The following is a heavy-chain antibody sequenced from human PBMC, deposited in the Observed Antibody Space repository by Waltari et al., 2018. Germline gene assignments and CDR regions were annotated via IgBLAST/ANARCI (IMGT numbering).Heavy chain of an antibody. J-gene: IGHJ4*02. V-gene: IGHV1-69*12. CDR1: GGTFSSYA. Sequence: QVQLVQSGAEVKKPGSSVKVSCKASGGTFSSYAISWVRQAPGQGLEWMGVIIPIFGTANYAQKFQGRVTITADEYTSTAYMELSSLRSEDTAVYYCARDSGDTAMVTVPRVYWGQGTLVTVSS. CDR2: IIPIFGTA. CDR3: ARDSGDTAMVTVPRVY. D-gene: IGHD5-18*01.